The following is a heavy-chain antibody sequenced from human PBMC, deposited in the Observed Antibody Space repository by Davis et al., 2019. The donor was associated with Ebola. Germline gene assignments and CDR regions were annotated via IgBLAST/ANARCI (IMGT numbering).Heavy chain of an antibody. D-gene: IGHD2-15*01. V-gene: IGHV5-51*01. CDR1: GYSFTSYW. Sequence: KVSCKGSGYSFTSYWIGWVRQMPGKGLEWMGIIYPGDSDTRYSPSFQGQVTISADKSISTAYLQWSSLKASDTAIYYCARQIVVVVAASKTGRFDPWGQGTLVTVSS. J-gene: IGHJ5*02. CDR3: ARQIVVVVAASKTGRFDP. CDR2: IYPGDSDT.